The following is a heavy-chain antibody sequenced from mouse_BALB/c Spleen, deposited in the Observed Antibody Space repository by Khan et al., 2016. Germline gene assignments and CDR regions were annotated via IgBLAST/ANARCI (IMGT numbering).Heavy chain of an antibody. CDR3: ARSGNDYDGWFFDV. Sequence: LQQSGSELVKPGASVKMPCKASGYTFNSYNMHWVKQTPGQGLEWSGIFYPGNGDTSYDQKFKGKATLTADKSSSTAYMQLSSLTSEDSAVYYCARSGNDYDGWFFDVWGAGTTITVSS. J-gene: IGHJ1*01. D-gene: IGHD2-4*01. V-gene: IGHV1-12*01. CDR1: GYTFNSYN. CDR2: FYPGNGDT.